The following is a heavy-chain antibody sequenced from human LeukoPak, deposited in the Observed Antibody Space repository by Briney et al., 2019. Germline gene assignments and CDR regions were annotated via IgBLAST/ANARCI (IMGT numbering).Heavy chain of an antibody. CDR2: IYSSGST. V-gene: IGHV4-59*01. CDR1: GGSISSYY. Sequence: SETLSLTCTVSGGSISSYYWTWIRQPPGKGLEWIGYIYSSGSTNYNPSHKSRVTISVDTSKNQFSLKLSSVTAADTAVYYCARLRLFPDYFDYWGQGTLVTVSS. D-gene: IGHD3-22*01. CDR3: ARLRLFPDYFDY. J-gene: IGHJ4*02.